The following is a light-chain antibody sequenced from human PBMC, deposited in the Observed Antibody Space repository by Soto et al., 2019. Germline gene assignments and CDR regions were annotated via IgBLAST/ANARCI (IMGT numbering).Light chain of an antibody. CDR3: QTWGTGPLV. J-gene: IGLJ2*01. V-gene: IGLV4-69*01. CDR2: LNSDGSH. CDR1: SGHSSYA. Sequence: QLVLTQSPSASASLGASVKLTCTLSSGHSSYAIAWHQQQPEKRPRYLMKLNSDGSHSKGDGIPDRFSGSSSGAERYLTISSLQSEDEADYYCQTWGTGPLVFGGGTKVTVL.